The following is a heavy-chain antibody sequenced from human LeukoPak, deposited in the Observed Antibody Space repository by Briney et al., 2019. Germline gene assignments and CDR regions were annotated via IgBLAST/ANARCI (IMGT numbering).Heavy chain of an antibody. D-gene: IGHD6-13*01. V-gene: IGHV4-61*10. Sequence: TSETLSLTCTVSGGSISSGSYYWSWIRQPAGKGLEWIGYIYYSGSTNYNPSLKSRVTISVDTSKNQFSLKLSSVTAADTAVYYCARAAAGPNHFDYWGQGTLVTVSS. CDR1: GGSISSGSYY. J-gene: IGHJ4*02. CDR3: ARAAAGPNHFDY. CDR2: IYYSGST.